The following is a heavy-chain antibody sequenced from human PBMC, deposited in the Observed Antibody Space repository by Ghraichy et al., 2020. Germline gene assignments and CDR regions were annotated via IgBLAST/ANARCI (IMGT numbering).Heavy chain of an antibody. CDR2: ITHSGST. CDR3: ARAGYYDILTGYSNVFDF. J-gene: IGHJ4*02. D-gene: IGHD3-9*01. CDR1: GGSFSGYF. Sequence: SQTLSLTCAVYGGSFSGYFWGWVRQPPGKGLEWIGEITHSGSTNYNPSLRSRVAISVDTSKSQFSLNLSSVTAADTAVYFCARAGYYDILTGYSNVFDFWGQGTLVTVSS. V-gene: IGHV4-34*01.